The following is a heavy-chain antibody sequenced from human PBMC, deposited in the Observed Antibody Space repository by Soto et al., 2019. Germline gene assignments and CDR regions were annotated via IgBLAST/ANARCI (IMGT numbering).Heavy chain of an antibody. Sequence: GGSLSLSCAASRFTFTTYAMNWVRQAPGKGLEWVAVISYDGSNKYYADSVKGRFTISRDNSKNTLYLQMNSLRAEDTAVYYCAKKHDYGDYPEFDPWGQGTLVTVSS. CDR1: RFTFTTYA. J-gene: IGHJ5*02. V-gene: IGHV3-30*18. CDR3: AKKHDYGDYPEFDP. CDR2: ISYDGSNK. D-gene: IGHD4-17*01.